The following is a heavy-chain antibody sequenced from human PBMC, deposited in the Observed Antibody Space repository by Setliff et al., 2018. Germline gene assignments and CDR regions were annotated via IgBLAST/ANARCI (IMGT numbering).Heavy chain of an antibody. CDR2: IKQDGSDT. J-gene: IGHJ4*02. D-gene: IGHD2-2*01. Sequence: PGGSLRLSCAASGFTLSRYWMSWVRQAPGKGLEWVANIKQDGSDTYYMDSVKGRFTISRDNANNSLYLQMNTLRVEDTAVYFCVRLGCGTTSCYYFDYWGQGAQVTVSS. CDR3: VRLGCGTTSCYYFDY. V-gene: IGHV3-7*01. CDR1: GFTLSRYW.